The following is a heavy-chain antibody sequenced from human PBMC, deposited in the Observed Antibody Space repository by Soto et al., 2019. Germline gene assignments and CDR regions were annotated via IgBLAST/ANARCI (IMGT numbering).Heavy chain of an antibody. J-gene: IGHJ6*03. Sequence: PSETLSLTYTVSGGSISSYYWSWIRQPPGKGLGWIGYIYYSGSTNYNPSLKSRVTISVDTSKNQFSLKLSSVTAADTAVYYCARGVGYDFWSGYYIGYYYYYMDVWGKGTTVTVSS. V-gene: IGHV4-59*01. CDR1: GGSISSYY. D-gene: IGHD3-3*01. CDR3: ARGVGYDFWSGYYIGYYYYYMDV. CDR2: IYYSGST.